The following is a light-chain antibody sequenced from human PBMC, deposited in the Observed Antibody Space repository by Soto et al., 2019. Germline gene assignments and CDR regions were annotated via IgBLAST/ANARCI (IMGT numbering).Light chain of an antibody. CDR1: SSDVGGYNY. V-gene: IGLV2-14*01. CDR2: EVT. J-gene: IGLJ3*02. Sequence: QSALTQPASVSGSPGQSITISCTGTSSDVGGYNYVSWYQQHPGKAPKLVIYEVTKRPSGVSNRFSGSKSGNTASLTISGLQAEDETDYYCVAWGDNVNGWVFGGGTKLTVL. CDR3: VAWGDNVNGWV.